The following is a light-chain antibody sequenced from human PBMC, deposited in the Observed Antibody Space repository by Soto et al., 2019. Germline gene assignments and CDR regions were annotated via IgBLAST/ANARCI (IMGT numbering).Light chain of an antibody. CDR2: EVS. CDR1: SSDVGGYNY. V-gene: IGLV2-14*01. Sequence: QSALTQPASVSGSPGQSITISCTGTSSDVGGYNYVSWYQQHPGKAPKLMIYEVSYRPSGVSHRFSGSKSGNTASLTISGLQAEDEADYYCSSYTSSSPDVFGTGTKLTVL. CDR3: SSYTSSSPDV. J-gene: IGLJ1*01.